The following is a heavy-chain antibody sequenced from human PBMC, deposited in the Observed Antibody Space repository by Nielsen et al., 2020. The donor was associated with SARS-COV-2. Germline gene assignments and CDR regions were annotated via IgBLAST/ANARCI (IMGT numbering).Heavy chain of an antibody. CDR1: GYSINDYA. CDR2: IIPVLEIA. J-gene: IGHJ4*02. V-gene: IGHV1-69*04. Sequence: SVKVSCKASGYSINDYAMNWVRQAPGQGLDWMGRIIPVLEIANYAQNFQGRVRIIADKTTSTAYMELSSLTSDDTAVYYCARATVNTGYEIIDFWGQGTLVTVSS. CDR3: ARATVNTGYEIIDF. D-gene: IGHD5-12*01.